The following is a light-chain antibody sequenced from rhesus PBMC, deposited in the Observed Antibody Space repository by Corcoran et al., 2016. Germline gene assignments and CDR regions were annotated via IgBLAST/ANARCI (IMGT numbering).Light chain of an antibody. V-gene: IGKV1-33*02. CDR1: QGITND. Sequence: DIQTTQSPSSLSASVGDRVTITCRASQGITNDLAWYQQKPGDIPKFLIYGASSLQSGIPSRFSGSGSGTDFTLTIRSLQSEDFATYYCQQHYNNPYTFGQGTKVDIK. J-gene: IGKJ2*01. CDR3: QQHYNNPYT. CDR2: GAS.